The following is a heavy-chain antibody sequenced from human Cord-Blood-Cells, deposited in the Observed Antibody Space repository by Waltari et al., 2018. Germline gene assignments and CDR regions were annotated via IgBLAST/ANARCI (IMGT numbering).Heavy chain of an antibody. V-gene: IGHV1-69*09. Sequence: QVQLVQSGAEVKKPGSSATVSCKASASTFSSYAISWARQSHGQGLEWMGRIIPILGIANYAQKFQGRVTITADKSTSTAYMELSSLRSEDTAVYYCARFSSTSDYYYYMDVWGKGTTVTVSS. CDR3: ARFSSTSDYYYYMDV. J-gene: IGHJ6*03. CDR2: IIPILGIA. CDR1: ASTFSSYA. D-gene: IGHD2-2*01.